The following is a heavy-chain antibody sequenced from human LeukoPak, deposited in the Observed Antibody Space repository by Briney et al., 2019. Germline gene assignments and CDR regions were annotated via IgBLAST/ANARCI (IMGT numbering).Heavy chain of an antibody. CDR3: ARAPPHYYDSSGYRGGDAFDI. CDR1: GGSISSGGYS. V-gene: IGHV4-30-2*01. D-gene: IGHD3-22*01. J-gene: IGHJ3*02. CDR2: IYHSGST. Sequence: SETLSLACAVSGGSISSGGYSWSWIRQPPGKGLEWIGYIYHSGSTYYNPSLKSRVTISVDRSKNQFSLKLSSVTAADTAVYYCARAPPHYYDSSGYRGGDAFDIWGQGTMVTVSS.